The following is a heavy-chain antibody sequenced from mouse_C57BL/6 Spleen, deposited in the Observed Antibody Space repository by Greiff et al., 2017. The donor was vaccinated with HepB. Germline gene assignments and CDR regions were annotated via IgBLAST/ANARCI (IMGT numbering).Heavy chain of an antibody. J-gene: IGHJ3*01. D-gene: IGHD2-2*01. V-gene: IGHV5-17*01. CDR1: GFTFSDYG. CDR3: ARNGYDGDWFAY. CDR2: ISSGSSTI. Sequence: EVKLQESGGGLVKPGGSLKLSCAASGFTFSDYGMHWVRQAPEKGLEWVAYISSGSSTIYYADTVKGRFTISRDNAKNTLFLQMTSLRSEDTAMYYCARNGYDGDWFAYWGQGTLVTVSA.